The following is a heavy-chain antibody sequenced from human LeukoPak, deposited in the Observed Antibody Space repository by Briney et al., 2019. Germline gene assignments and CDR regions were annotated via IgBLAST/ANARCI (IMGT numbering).Heavy chain of an antibody. D-gene: IGHD4-23*01. CDR1: GYTFTGYY. V-gene: IGHV1-2*06. J-gene: IGHJ3*02. CDR2: INPNSGGT. CDR3: ARDLSYGGNSGDAFDI. Sequence: GASVKVSCKASGYTFTGYYMHWVRQAPGQGLEWMGRINPNSGGTNYAQKFQGRVTMTRDTSISTAYMELSRLRSDDTAVYYCARDLSYGGNSGDAFDIWGQGTVVTVSS.